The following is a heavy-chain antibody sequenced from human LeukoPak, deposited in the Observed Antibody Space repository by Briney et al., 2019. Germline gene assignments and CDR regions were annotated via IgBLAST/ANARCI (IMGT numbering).Heavy chain of an antibody. CDR3: AGDISGWYPGAFDI. CDR1: GGSISSYY. D-gene: IGHD6-19*01. CDR2: IYYSGST. V-gene: IGHV4-59*01. J-gene: IGHJ3*02. Sequence: PSETLSLTCTVSGGSISSYYWSWIRQPPGKGLEWIGYIYYSGSTNYNPSLKSRVTISVDTSKNQFSLKLSSVTAADTAVYYCAGDISGWYPGAFDIWGQGTMVTVSS.